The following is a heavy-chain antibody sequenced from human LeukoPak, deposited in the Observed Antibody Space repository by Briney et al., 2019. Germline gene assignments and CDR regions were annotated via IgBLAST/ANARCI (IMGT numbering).Heavy chain of an antibody. CDR1: GDTFTGYY. Sequence: ASVKVSCKASGDTFTGYYMPWVRQAPGHLLECMGWINPNSGGTNYAQKFQGRVTMTRDTSISTAYMELSRLRSDDTAVYYCARQRSWLKNSSGWYYWCQGTLVTVSA. CDR2: INPNSGGT. D-gene: IGHD6-19*01. CDR3: ARQRSWLKNSSGWYY. V-gene: IGHV1-2*02. J-gene: IGHJ4*02.